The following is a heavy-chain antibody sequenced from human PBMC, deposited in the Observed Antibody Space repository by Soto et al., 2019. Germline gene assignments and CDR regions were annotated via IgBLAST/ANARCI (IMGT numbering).Heavy chain of an antibody. CDR2: IYYSGTT. CDR3: ARSHYGSGSYYDY. D-gene: IGHD3-10*01. J-gene: IGHJ4*02. CDR1: GGSISGYY. V-gene: IGHV4-59*05. Sequence: PSETLSLTCTVSGGSISGYYWSWIRQPPGKRLEWIGSIYYSGTTYYNPSLKSRVTLSVDTSKNQFSLNLVFVTAADTAVYYCARSHYGSGSYYDYWGQGTLVTVPQ.